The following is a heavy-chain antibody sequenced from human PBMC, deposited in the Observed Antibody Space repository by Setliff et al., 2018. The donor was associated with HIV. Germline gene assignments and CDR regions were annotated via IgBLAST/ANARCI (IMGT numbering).Heavy chain of an antibody. D-gene: IGHD3-22*01. J-gene: IGHJ5*02. V-gene: IGHV3-30*03. Sequence: QAGGSLRLSCVASGFTLSSYGVHWVRQAPGKGLEWVGVVSHDGRNKYYADSVTGRFTISRDDSKKTLYLQMNSLKTEDTAVYFCSTVVTGWSSGQGTLVTVSS. CDR1: GFTLSSYG. CDR3: STVVTGWS. CDR2: VSHDGRNK.